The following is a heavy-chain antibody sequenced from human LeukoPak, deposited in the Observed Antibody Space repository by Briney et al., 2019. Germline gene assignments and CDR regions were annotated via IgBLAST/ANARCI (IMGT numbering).Heavy chain of an antibody. V-gene: IGHV3-23*01. Sequence: GGSLRLSCVASGFTFSRHGMNWVRQAPGKGLEWVSAISGSGGSTYYADSVKGRFTISRDNAKNSLYLQMNSLRAEDTAVYYCARVRGVMWITYWGQGTLVTVSS. J-gene: IGHJ4*02. CDR2: ISGSGGST. CDR3: ARVRGVMWITY. D-gene: IGHD3-10*01. CDR1: GFTFSRHG.